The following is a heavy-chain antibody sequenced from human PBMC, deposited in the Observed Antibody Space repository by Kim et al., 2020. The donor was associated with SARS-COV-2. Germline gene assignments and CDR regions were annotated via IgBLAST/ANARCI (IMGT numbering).Heavy chain of an antibody. Sequence: GGSLRLSCAASGFTFSNYAMSWVRQAPGKGLEWVSAISGSGDRTYYADSIKGRFTISRDNSKNTVYLQMNSLRAEDTAVYYCARDRSIVVVAAEYYLDV. V-gene: IGHV3-23*01. CDR3: ARDRSIVVVAAEYYLDV. J-gene: IGHJ6*03. CDR2: ISGSGDRT. CDR1: GFTFSNYA. D-gene: IGHD2-15*01.